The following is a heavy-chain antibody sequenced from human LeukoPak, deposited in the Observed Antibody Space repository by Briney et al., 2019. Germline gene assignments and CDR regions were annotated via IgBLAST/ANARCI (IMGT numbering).Heavy chain of an antibody. V-gene: IGHV4-34*01. D-gene: IGHD2-2*01. CDR1: GGSFSGYY. CDR2: INHSGST. Sequence: SETLSLTCAVYGGSFSGYYWSWIRQPPGKGLEWIGEINHSGSTNYDPSLKSRVTISVDTSKNRFSLKLSSVTAADTAVYYCARSRVGDYWGQGTLVTVSS. CDR3: ARSRVGDY. J-gene: IGHJ4*02.